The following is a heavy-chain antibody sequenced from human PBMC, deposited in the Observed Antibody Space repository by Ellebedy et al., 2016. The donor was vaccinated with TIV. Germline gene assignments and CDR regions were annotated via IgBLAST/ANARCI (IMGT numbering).Heavy chain of an antibody. D-gene: IGHD2-2*01. CDR1: GFIFSDYY. CDR3: ARDARFIDQQHNWFDP. J-gene: IGHJ5*02. Sequence: GESLKISCAASGFIFSDYYMIRIRQAPGKGLEWVSYISNSGSTIYYADSVKGRFTISRDNAKNSLSLLMNSLRAEDTAVYYCARDARFIDQQHNWFDPWGQGTLVTVSS. CDR2: ISNSGSTI. V-gene: IGHV3-11*01.